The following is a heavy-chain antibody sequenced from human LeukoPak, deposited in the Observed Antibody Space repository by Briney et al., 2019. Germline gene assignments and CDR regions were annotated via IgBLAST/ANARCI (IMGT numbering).Heavy chain of an antibody. V-gene: IGHV4-34*01. CDR1: GGSFSGCY. CDR3: ASVWSGTYYYYYYYMDV. CDR2: INHSGST. Sequence: SETLSLTCAVYGGSFSGCYWSWIRQPPGKGLEWIWEINHSGSTNYNPSLKSRVTISVDTSKNQFSLKLSSVTAADTAVYYCASVWSGTYYYYYYYMDVWGKGTTVTVSS. D-gene: IGHD3-3*01. J-gene: IGHJ6*03.